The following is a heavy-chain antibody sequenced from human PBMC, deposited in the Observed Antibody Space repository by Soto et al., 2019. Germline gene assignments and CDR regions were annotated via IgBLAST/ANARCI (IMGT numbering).Heavy chain of an antibody. D-gene: IGHD3-10*01. Sequence: PGESLKISCKGSGYSFTSYWIGWVRQMPGKGLEWMGIIYPGDSDTRYSPSFQGQVTISADKSISTAYLQWSSLKASDTAMYYCARHTLYGSEYYYGMDVWGQGTAVTVAS. CDR1: GYSFTSYW. V-gene: IGHV5-51*01. CDR3: ARHTLYGSEYYYGMDV. CDR2: IYPGDSDT. J-gene: IGHJ6*02.